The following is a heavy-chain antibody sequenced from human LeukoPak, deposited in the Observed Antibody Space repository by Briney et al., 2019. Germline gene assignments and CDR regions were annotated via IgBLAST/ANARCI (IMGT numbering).Heavy chain of an antibody. V-gene: IGHV4-59*08. J-gene: IGHJ6*03. Sequence: PSDSLPLTCTVSGGSISSYYGSWIRQPPGKGLEWSGYIYVRGSTNYNPSRKRRVTISVDTSKNQLSRKRSSVTAADTAVYYCARLRGYDSSGYYASLYYYYMDVWGKGTTVTVSS. CDR2: IYVRGST. CDR1: GGSISSYY. CDR3: ARLRGYDSSGYYASLYYYYMDV. D-gene: IGHD3-22*01.